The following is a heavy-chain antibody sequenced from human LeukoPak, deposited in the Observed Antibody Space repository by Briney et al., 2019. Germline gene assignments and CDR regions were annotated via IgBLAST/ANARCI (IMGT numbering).Heavy chain of an antibody. J-gene: IGHJ4*02. CDR3: ARVGSTTVTTWSFDY. D-gene: IGHD4-11*01. CDR2: ISAYNGNT. CDR1: GYTFTSYG. Sequence: GASVKVSCKASGYTFTSYGISWVRQAPGQGLEWMEWISAYNGNTNYAQKLQGRVTMTTDTSTSIAYMELRSLRSDDTAVYYCARVGSTTVTTWSFDYWGQGTLVTVSS. V-gene: IGHV1-18*01.